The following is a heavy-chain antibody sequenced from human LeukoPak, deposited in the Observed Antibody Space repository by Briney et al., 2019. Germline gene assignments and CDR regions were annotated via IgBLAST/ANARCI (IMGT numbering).Heavy chain of an antibody. CDR2: IYSGGST. Sequence: PSETLSLACAVYGGSFSGYYWSWIRQPPGKGLEWVSVIYSGGSTYYADSVKGRFTISRDNSKNTLYLQMNSLRAEDTAVYYCARAYSSSWYLGWGQGTLVTVSS. J-gene: IGHJ4*02. D-gene: IGHD6-13*01. CDR1: GGSFSGYY. CDR3: ARAYSSSWYLG. V-gene: IGHV3-66*01.